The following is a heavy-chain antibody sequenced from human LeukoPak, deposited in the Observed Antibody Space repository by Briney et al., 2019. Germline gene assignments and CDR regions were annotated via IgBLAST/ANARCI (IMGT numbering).Heavy chain of an antibody. CDR1: GDIVSSNSGA. CDR2: TYYRSKWYN. CDR3: ARADQGDYVWFDP. Sequence: TSQTLSLTCAISGDIVSSNSGAWNWIRQSPSRGLEWLGRTYYRSKWYNDYAVSVKSRITINPDTSKNQFSLQLNSVTPEDTAVYYCARADQGDYVWFDPWGQGTLVTVSS. V-gene: IGHV6-1*01. D-gene: IGHD4-17*01. J-gene: IGHJ5*02.